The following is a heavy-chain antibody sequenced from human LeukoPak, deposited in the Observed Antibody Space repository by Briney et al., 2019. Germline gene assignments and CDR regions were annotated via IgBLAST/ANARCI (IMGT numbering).Heavy chain of an antibody. CDR1: GFTFSSYW. V-gene: IGHV3-7*01. D-gene: IGHD3-22*01. CDR3: ARDWRYYDSSVNDY. CDR2: IKQDGSEK. J-gene: IGHJ4*02. Sequence: PGGSLRLSCAASGFTFSSYWMGWVRQAPGKGLEWVANIKQDGSEKYYVDSVKGRFTISRDNAKNSLYLQMNSLRAEDTAVYYCARDWRYYDSSVNDYWGQGTLVTVSS.